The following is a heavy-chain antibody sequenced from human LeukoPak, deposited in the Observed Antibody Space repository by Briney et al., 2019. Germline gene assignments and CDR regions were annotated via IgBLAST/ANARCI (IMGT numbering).Heavy chain of an antibody. CDR3: ARGLSDRSSLGGDY. J-gene: IGHJ4*02. Sequence: GASVKVSCKASGYTFTGYYMHWVRQAPGQGLEWMGWINPNSGGTNFAQKFQGWVTMTRDTSISTAYMELSRLRSDDMAVYYCARGLSDRSSLGGDYWGQGTLVTVSS. D-gene: IGHD6-13*01. CDR1: GYTFTGYY. V-gene: IGHV1-2*04. CDR2: INPNSGGT.